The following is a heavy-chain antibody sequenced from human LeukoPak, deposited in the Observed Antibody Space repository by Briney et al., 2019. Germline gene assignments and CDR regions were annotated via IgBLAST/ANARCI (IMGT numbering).Heavy chain of an antibody. CDR1: GFIFSNYG. CDR2: ISYDGNNK. V-gene: IGHV3-30*03. J-gene: IGHJ4*02. Sequence: PGGSLRLSCVASGFIFSNYGIHWVRQAPGKGLEWVAAISYDGNNKFYADSVKGRFTISRDNSKNTLYLQMNSLRAEDTAVYYCARPARGQPLLLSYFDYWGQGTLVTVSS. CDR3: ARPARGQPLLLSYFDY. D-gene: IGHD2-21*02.